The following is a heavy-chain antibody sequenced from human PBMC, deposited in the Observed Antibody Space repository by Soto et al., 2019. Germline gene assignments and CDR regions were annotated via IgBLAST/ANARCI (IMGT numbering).Heavy chain of an antibody. J-gene: IGHJ6*02. Sequence: SVKVSCKASVGTYSSYAISWVRQPPGQGLEWMGGIISIFGTANYAQKFQGRVTLTADESTSTGYIEMSSLRSEDTAVYYCARSCGLNGIFYEAARCDYYYGMDVWGQGTTVTVSS. CDR3: ARSCGLNGIFYEAARCDYYYGMDV. CDR1: VGTYSSYA. D-gene: IGHD2-8*01. V-gene: IGHV1-69*13. CDR2: IISIFGTA.